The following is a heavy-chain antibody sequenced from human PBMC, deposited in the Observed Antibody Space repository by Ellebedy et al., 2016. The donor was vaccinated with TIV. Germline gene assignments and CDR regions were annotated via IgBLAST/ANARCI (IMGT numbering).Heavy chain of an antibody. Sequence: SETLSLTXTVSGGSISSSSYYWGWIRQPPGKGLEWIGSIYYSGSTYYNPSLKSRVTISVDTSKNQFSLKLSSVTAADTAVYYCARSPYYHYGSGSLYGLDVWGQGTTVTVSS. CDR3: ARSPYYHYGSGSLYGLDV. V-gene: IGHV4-39*07. D-gene: IGHD3-10*01. CDR2: IYYSGST. J-gene: IGHJ6*02. CDR1: GGSISSSSYY.